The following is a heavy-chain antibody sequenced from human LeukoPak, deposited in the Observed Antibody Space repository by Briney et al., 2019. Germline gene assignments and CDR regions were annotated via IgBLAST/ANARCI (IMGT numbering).Heavy chain of an antibody. D-gene: IGHD6-19*01. Sequence: PGRSLRLSCAASGFTFSSYGMHWVRQAPGKGLEWVSYINSRGNIMYYADSVKGRFTISRDDAKNSLYLQMNSLRVEDTAVYYCARDGGSAVAGAFDYWGQGTLVTVSS. CDR2: INSRGNIM. CDR3: ARDGGSAVAGAFDY. V-gene: IGHV3-48*04. J-gene: IGHJ4*02. CDR1: GFTFSSYG.